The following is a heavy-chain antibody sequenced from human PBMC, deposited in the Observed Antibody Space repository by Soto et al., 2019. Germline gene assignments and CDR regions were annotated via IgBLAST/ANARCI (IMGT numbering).Heavy chain of an antibody. V-gene: IGHV1-46*03. J-gene: IGHJ6*02. CDR2: INPSGGST. D-gene: IGHD3-10*01. CDR3: ARAYNMIRGVIMDV. Sequence: GASVKVSCKASGYTFTNYYMHWVRQAPGQVLEWMGIINPSGGSTVYAHNFQDRVTMTRDTSTSTVHMELSSLRSEDTAVYYCARAYNMIRGVIMDVWGQGTTVTVSS. CDR1: GYTFTNYY.